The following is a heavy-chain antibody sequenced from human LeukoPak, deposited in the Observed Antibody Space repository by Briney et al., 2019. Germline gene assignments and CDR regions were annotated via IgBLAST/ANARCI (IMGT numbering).Heavy chain of an antibody. V-gene: IGHV3-30-3*01. D-gene: IGHD5-24*01. CDR1: GFTFSSYA. Sequence: GGSLRLSCAASGFTFSSYAMHWVRQAPGKGLEWVAVISYDGSNKYYADSVKGRFTISRDNSKNTLYLQMNSLRAEDTAVYYCARVGEMATFDYWSQGTLVTVSS. CDR2: ISYDGSNK. J-gene: IGHJ4*02. CDR3: ARVGEMATFDY.